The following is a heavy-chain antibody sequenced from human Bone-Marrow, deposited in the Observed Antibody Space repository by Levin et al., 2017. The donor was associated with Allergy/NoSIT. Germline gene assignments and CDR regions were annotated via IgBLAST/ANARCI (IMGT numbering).Heavy chain of an antibody. J-gene: IGHJ2*01. CDR1: GSTFSNYW. D-gene: IGHD6-19*01. CDR3: TGGTGWRFDL. Sequence: PGGSLRLSCVASGSTFSNYWMNWVRQAPGKGLEWVANINGDGSAKNYVDSVKGRFTISRDNAKNSLYLQMESLTVEDTAVYFCTGGTGWRFDLWGRGTLVTVSS. CDR2: INGDGSAK. V-gene: IGHV3-7*01.